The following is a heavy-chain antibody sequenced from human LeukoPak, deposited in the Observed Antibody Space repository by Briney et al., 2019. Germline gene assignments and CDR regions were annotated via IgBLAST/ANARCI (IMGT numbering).Heavy chain of an antibody. CDR3: AREKGVGPPDY. D-gene: IGHD3-10*01. V-gene: IGHV1-69*04. CDR2: IIPIFGIA. Sequence: SVKVSCKASGGTFSSYAVSWVRQAPGQGLEWMGRIIPIFGIANYAQKFQGRVTITADKSTSTAYMELSSLRSEDTAVYYCAREKGVGPPDYWGQGTLVTVSS. J-gene: IGHJ4*02. CDR1: GGTFSSYA.